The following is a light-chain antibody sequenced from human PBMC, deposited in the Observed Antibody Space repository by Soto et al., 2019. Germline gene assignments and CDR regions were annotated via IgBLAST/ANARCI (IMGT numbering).Light chain of an antibody. J-gene: IGKJ1*01. CDR2: WAS. CDR3: VQLTHFPWT. Sequence: DIVMTQSPDSLAVSLGERATINCKSSQSVLYSSNNKNYLAWYQQRPGQPPKLLIYWASTRESGVPDRFSGSGAGTDFTLKISRVEAEDVGVYYCVQLTHFPWTFGQGTKVEIK. V-gene: IGKV4-1*01. CDR1: QSVLYSSNNKNY.